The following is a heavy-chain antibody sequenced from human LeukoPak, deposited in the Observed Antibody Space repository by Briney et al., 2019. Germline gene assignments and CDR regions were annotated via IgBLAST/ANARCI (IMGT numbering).Heavy chain of an antibody. CDR2: IYSGGST. Sequence: SGGSLRLSCAASGFTVSSNYISWVRQAPGKGLEWVSVIYSGGSTYYADSVKGRFTISRDNSKNTLYLQMNSLRAEDTAVYYCARVSLGTHNWFDPWGQGTLVTVSS. V-gene: IGHV3-66*02. CDR3: ARVSLGTHNWFDP. CDR1: GFTVSSNY. D-gene: IGHD2/OR15-2a*01. J-gene: IGHJ5*02.